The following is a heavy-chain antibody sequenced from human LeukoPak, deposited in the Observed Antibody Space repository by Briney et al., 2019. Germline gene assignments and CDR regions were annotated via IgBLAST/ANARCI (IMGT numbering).Heavy chain of an antibody. Sequence: PGGSLRLSCAASGFTVSSNYMSWVRQAPGKGLEWVSVIYSGGSTYYADSVKGRFTISRDNSKNTLYLQMNSLRAEDTAVYYCARDRSPWGGYYYHMDVWGKGTTVTVSS. D-gene: IGHD7-27*01. V-gene: IGHV3-66*02. CDR1: GFTVSSNY. CDR3: ARDRSPWGGYYYHMDV. CDR2: IYSGGST. J-gene: IGHJ6*03.